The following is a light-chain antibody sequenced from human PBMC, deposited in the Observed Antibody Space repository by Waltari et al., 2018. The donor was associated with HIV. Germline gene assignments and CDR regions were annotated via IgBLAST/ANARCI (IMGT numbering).Light chain of an antibody. Sequence: QSLLTQPPSASWTPGQTVTISCSVRSSNLGTNYLSWYQQLPGTAPKLLIYRNNQRPSGVPDRFSGSKSGTSVFLAISGLRSEDEADYYCAAWDENLSGRVVFGGGTKLTVL. CDR3: AAWDENLSGRVV. J-gene: IGLJ2*01. CDR1: SSNLGTNY. V-gene: IGLV1-47*01. CDR2: RNN.